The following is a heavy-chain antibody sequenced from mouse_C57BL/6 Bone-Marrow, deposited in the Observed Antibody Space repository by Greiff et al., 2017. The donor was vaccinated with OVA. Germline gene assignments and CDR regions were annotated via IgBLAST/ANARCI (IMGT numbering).Heavy chain of an antibody. CDR3: ARDPWYVEG. CDR2: IDPSDSKT. CDR1: GYSFTSYW. V-gene: IGHV1-50*01. Sequence: QVQLQQPGAELVKPGASVTLSCKASGYSFTSYWLQWVKQRPGQGLAWIGEIDPSDSKTNYNQTFKGKATLTVDTSSSTAYMQLSSLTSEDSAVYYCARDPWYVEGWGSGTTVTVSA. J-gene: IGHJ1*01.